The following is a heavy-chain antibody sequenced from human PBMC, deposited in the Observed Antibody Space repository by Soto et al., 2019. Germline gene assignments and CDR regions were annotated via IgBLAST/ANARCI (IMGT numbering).Heavy chain of an antibody. J-gene: IGHJ4*02. D-gene: IGHD2-15*01. Sequence: QVQLVQSGAEVKKPGSSVKVSCKASGGTFSSYTISWVRQAPGQGLEWMGRIIPILGIANSAQKFQGRVTITADKSTSTAYMELSSLRSEDTAVYYCASGGCSGGSCKPDYWGQGTLVTVSS. CDR1: GGTFSSYT. CDR3: ASGGCSGGSCKPDY. CDR2: IIPILGIA. V-gene: IGHV1-69*02.